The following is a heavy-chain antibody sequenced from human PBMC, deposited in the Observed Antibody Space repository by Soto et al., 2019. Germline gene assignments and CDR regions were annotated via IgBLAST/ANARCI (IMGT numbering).Heavy chain of an antibody. CDR1: GCSISSGGYN. CDR3: ERGPPSLYGGYYFDY. CDR2: IYYSGST. J-gene: IGHJ4*02. D-gene: IGHD3-10*01. V-gene: IGHV4-31*03. Sequence: PSETLSLTCTVSGCSISSGGYNWSWIRQHPGKGLEWIGYIYYSGSTYYNPSLKSRVTISVDTSKNQFSLKLSSVTAADTAVYYCERGPPSLYGGYYFDYWGQGTLVTVSS.